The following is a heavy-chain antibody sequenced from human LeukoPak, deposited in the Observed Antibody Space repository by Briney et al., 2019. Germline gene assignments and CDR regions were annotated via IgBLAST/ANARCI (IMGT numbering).Heavy chain of an antibody. J-gene: IGHJ4*02. V-gene: IGHV4-59*01. CDR3: ARDRSSRSGWYY. CDR1: GGSISSYY. D-gene: IGHD6-19*01. CDR2: IYYSGST. Sequence: PSETLSLTCTVSGGSISSYYWSWIRRPPGKGLEWIGYIYYSGSTNYNPSLKSRVTISVDTSKNQFSLKLSSVTAADTAVYYCARDRSSRSGWYYWGQGTLVTVSS.